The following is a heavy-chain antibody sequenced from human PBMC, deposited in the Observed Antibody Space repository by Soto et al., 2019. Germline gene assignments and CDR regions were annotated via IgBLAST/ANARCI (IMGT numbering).Heavy chain of an antibody. D-gene: IGHD6-6*01. CDR3: ARAGSSSSAEDYFDY. J-gene: IGHJ4*02. CDR1: GDSVSSNSAA. CDR2: TYYRSKWFT. Sequence: PQTLSLTCAISGDSVSSNSAAWNWIRQSPSRGLEWLGRTYYRSKWFTDYAVSVKSRITINPDTSKNQFSLQLSSVTPDDTAVYYCARAGSSSSAEDYFDYWGQGTLVTVSS. V-gene: IGHV6-1*01.